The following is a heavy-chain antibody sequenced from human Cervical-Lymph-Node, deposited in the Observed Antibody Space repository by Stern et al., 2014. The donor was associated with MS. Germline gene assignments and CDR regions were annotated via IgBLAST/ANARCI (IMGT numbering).Heavy chain of an antibody. V-gene: IGHV3-48*02. CDR2: ISGSSSVI. CDR1: GFILSNHS. CDR3: ATPSPSLY. Sequence: EMQLVESGGGLVQPGGSLRLSCVASGFILSNHSMNWVRQAPGKGLEWLSYISGSSSVIHYADSVKGRFTISRDNAKNSLYLQMNSLRDDDTAIYYCATPSPSLYWGQGTLVTVSS. J-gene: IGHJ4*02.